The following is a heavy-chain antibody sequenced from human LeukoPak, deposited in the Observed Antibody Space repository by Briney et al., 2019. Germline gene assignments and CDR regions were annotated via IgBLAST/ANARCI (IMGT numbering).Heavy chain of an antibody. V-gene: IGHV3-30*18. CDR2: ISYDGGNK. CDR3: AKVFEVRGARRPKDY. J-gene: IGHJ4*02. Sequence: GGSLRHSCAASGFTFSDYGMHWVRQAPGKGLEWVALISYDGGNKFYADSVRDRFTISRDNSKNTLFLQMNSLRIEDTAVYYCAKVFEVRGARRPKDYWGQGTLVIVSS. D-gene: IGHD3-10*01. CDR1: GFTFSDYG.